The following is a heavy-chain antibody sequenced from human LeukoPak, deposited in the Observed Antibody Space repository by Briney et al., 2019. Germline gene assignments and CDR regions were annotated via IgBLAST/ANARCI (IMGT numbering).Heavy chain of an antibody. Sequence: SQTLSLTCAVSGDSISSGGYSWSWIRQPPGKGLEWIGYIYHSGTTYYNPSLRSRVTISVDRSKNQFSLKLSSVTAADTAVYYCARVTTVTTFDYWGQGTLVTVSS. J-gene: IGHJ4*02. CDR1: GDSISSGGYS. CDR2: IYHSGTT. V-gene: IGHV4-30-2*01. CDR3: ARVTTVTTFDY. D-gene: IGHD4-17*01.